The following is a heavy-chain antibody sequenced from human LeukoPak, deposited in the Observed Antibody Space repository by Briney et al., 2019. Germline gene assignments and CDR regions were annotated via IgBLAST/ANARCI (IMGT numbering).Heavy chain of an antibody. J-gene: IGHJ3*02. CDR1: GGSISSGSYY. V-gene: IGHV4-61*02. CDR3: AREAAMVEYAFDI. Sequence: SRTLSLTCTVSGGSISSGSYYWSWIWQPAGKGLEWIGRISTTGSSDYNPSLKSRVTISLDTSKNQFSLNLSSVTAADTAVYYCAREAAMVEYAFDIWGQGTMVTVSS. D-gene: IGHD5-18*01. CDR2: ISTTGSS.